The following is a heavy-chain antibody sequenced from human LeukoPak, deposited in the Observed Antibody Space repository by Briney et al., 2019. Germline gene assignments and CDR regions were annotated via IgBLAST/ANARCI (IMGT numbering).Heavy chain of an antibody. CDR2: IIPIFGTA. D-gene: IGHD6-19*01. J-gene: IGHJ4*02. CDR1: GGTFSSYA. Sequence: SVKVSCKASGGTFSSYAFSWVRQAPGQGLEWMGGIIPIFGTANYAQKFQGRVTITTDESTSTAYMELSSLRSEDTAVYYCAREASSGRSLKGNFDYWGQGTLVTVSS. CDR3: AREASSGRSLKGNFDY. V-gene: IGHV1-69*05.